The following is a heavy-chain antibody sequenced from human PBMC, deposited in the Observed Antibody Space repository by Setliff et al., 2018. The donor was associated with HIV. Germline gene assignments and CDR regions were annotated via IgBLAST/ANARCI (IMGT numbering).Heavy chain of an antibody. V-gene: IGHV1-18*01. J-gene: IGHJ6*03. CDR2: ISAYNGHT. Sequence: ASVKVSCKASGYAFTSYGFCWVRQAPGQGLEWMGWISAYNGHTNYAQKLQGRVTMTTGTSTSTAYMELNNVKFEDTAVYYCARARTDYYDRGRRSHYYIDVWARGATVTVSS. CDR1: GYAFTSYG. CDR3: ARARTDYYDRGRRSHYYIDV. D-gene: IGHD3-22*01.